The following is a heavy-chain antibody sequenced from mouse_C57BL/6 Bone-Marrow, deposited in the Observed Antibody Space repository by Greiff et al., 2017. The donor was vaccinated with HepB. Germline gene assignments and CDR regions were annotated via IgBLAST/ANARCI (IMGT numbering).Heavy chain of an antibody. CDR3: ARRDYSTPYAMDY. D-gene: IGHD2-5*01. Sequence: QVQLQQSGAELAKPGASVKLSCKASGYTFTSYWMHWVNQRPGQGLEWIGYINPSSGYTNYNQKFKDKATLTADKSSSTAYMQLSSLTSEDSAVYYCARRDYSTPYAMDYWGQGTSVTVSS. V-gene: IGHV1-7*01. J-gene: IGHJ4*01. CDR2: INPSSGYT. CDR1: GYTFTSYW.